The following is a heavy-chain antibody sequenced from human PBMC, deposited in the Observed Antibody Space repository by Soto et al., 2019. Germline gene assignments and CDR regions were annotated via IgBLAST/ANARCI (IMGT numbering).Heavy chain of an antibody. CDR1: EFTFSNYG. CDR2: ILNDGSNR. J-gene: IGHJ6*02. D-gene: IGHD3-10*01. V-gene: IGHV3-33*01. Sequence: QVQLVESGGGVVQPGRSLRLSCAASEFTFSNYGMHWVRQAPGKGLEWVAVILNDGSNRYHADSVKDRFTISRDNSKNPLYLQMSSLRAEDAAVYYCARDDEYSGNGMDVWGQGTTVTVS. CDR3: ARDDEYSGNGMDV.